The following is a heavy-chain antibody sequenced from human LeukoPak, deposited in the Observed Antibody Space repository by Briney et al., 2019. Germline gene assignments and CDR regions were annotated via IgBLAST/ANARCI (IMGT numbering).Heavy chain of an antibody. V-gene: IGHV3-23*01. CDR3: ACGVAVANYYYYGTDV. J-gene: IGHJ6*02. D-gene: IGHD6-19*01. Sequence: PGGSLRLSCAASGFTFSSYAMSWVRQAPGKGLEWVSAISGSGGSTYYADSVKGRFTISRDNSKNTLYLQMNSLRAEDTAVYYCACGVAVANYYYYGTDVWGQGTTVTVSS. CDR2: ISGSGGST. CDR1: GFTFSSYA.